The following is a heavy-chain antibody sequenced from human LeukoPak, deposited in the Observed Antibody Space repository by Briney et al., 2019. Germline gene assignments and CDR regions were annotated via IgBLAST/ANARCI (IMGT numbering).Heavy chain of an antibody. CDR3: AKALQGSSSGDWYFDL. CDR1: GFTFSSYA. D-gene: IGHD6-6*01. J-gene: IGHJ2*01. CDR2: ISGSGGST. Sequence: PGGSLRLSCAASGFTFSSYAMSWVRQAPGKGPEWVSAISGSGGSTYYADSVKGRFTISRDNSKNTLYLQMNSLRAEDTAVYYCAKALQGSSSGDWYFDLWGRGTLVTVSS. V-gene: IGHV3-23*01.